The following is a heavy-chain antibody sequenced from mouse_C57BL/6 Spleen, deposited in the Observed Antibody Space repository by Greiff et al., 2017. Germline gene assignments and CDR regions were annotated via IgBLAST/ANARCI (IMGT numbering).Heavy chain of an antibody. CDR3: ARYALYYYGSSYYYAMDY. V-gene: IGHV5-16*01. D-gene: IGHD1-1*01. CDR1: GFTFSDYY. CDR2: INYDGSST. J-gene: IGHJ4*01. Sequence: EVKLMESEGGLVQPGSSMKLSCTASGFTFSDYYMAWVRPVPEKGLEWVANINYDGSSTYYLDSLKSRFILSRDNAKNILYLQMSSLKSEDTATYYCARYALYYYGSSYYYAMDYWGQGTSVTVSS.